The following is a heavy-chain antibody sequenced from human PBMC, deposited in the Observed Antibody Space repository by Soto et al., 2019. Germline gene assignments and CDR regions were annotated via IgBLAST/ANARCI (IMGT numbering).Heavy chain of an antibody. V-gene: IGHV1-18*01. CDR2: ISAYNGNT. CDR1: GYTFTSYG. Sequence: ASVKVSCKASGYTFTSYGISWVRQAPGQGLEWMGWISAYNGNTNYAQKLQGRVTMTTDTSTSTAYMELRSLRSDDTAVYYCAGYSSSWYYFDYWGQGTLVTVSS. J-gene: IGHJ4*02. CDR3: AGYSSSWYYFDY. D-gene: IGHD6-13*01.